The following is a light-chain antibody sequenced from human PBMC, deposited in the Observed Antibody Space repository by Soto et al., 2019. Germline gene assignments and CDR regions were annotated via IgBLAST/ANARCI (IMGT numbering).Light chain of an antibody. CDR1: SGHSTYA. Sequence: QSVLTQSPSASASLGASVKLTCTLSSGHSTYAIAWHQQQPEKGPRYLMTLNSDGSHSKGDGIPDRFSGSSSGAERYLTISSLQSEDEADYYCQTWGTRIQVIFGGGTKLTVL. J-gene: IGLJ2*01. V-gene: IGLV4-69*01. CDR2: LNSDGSH. CDR3: QTWGTRIQVI.